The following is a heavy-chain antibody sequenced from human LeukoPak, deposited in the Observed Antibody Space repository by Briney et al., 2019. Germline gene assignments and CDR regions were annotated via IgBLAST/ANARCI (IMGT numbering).Heavy chain of an antibody. J-gene: IGHJ6*02. CDR2: ISSSSGTI. V-gene: IGHV3-48*04. CDR1: GFSFRSYS. Sequence: GGSLRLSCAASGFSFRSYSMNWVRQAPGKGLEWVSYISSSSGTIDYADSVKGRFTISRDNAKNTLYLQMNNLRAEDTAVYYCARDGNIVVVVDGTRHYGLDVWGQGTTVTVSS. CDR3: ARDGNIVVVVDGTRHYGLDV. D-gene: IGHD2-15*01.